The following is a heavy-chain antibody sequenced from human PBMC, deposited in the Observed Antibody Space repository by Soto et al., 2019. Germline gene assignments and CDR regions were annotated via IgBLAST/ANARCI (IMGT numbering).Heavy chain of an antibody. CDR1: GSAFSRYA. D-gene: IGHD3-16*01. Sequence: SGSAFSRYAMTWVRQTPGKALEWVSSISGSGVRTYYSDSVRGRFTISRDNSKDRLYLEMNSVRAGDTAVYYCATPAYDYWGQGTLVTVSS. V-gene: IGHV3-23*01. CDR3: ATPAYDY. CDR2: ISGSGVRT. J-gene: IGHJ4*02.